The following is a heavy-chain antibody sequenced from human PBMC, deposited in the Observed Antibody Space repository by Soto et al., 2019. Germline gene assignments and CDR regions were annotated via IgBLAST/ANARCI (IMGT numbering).Heavy chain of an antibody. CDR3: AYSSPRFDY. CDR2: ISGSGGST. Sequence: EVQLLESGGGLVQPGGSLRLSCAASGFTFSSYAMSWVRQAPGKGLEWVSAISGSGGSTYYADSVKGRFTISRDNSKNTLYLKMKSLMAEDTAVYCCAYSSPRFDYWGQGTLVTVSS. CDR1: GFTFSSYA. D-gene: IGHD6-13*01. V-gene: IGHV3-23*01. J-gene: IGHJ4*02.